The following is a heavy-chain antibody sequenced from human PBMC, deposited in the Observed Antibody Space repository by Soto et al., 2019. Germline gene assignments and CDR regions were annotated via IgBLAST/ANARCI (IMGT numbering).Heavy chain of an antibody. CDR1: GGTSVNGGCY. CDR3: ATGNAWGLVLAY. CDR2: IYYSGST. J-gene: IGHJ4*02. D-gene: IGHD3-16*01. Sequence: LSHRNSVSGGTSVNGGCYCSMNRKNPGTGLEWIGYIYYSGSTYYNPSLKSRVTISLDTSKNQFSLNLSSVTAADTAVYYCATGNAWGLVLAYWGLGTLVTGTS. V-gene: IGHV4-31*02.